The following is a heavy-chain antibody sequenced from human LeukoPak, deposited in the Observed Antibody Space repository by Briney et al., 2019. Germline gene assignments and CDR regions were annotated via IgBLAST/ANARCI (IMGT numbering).Heavy chain of an antibody. CDR3: ARYWGSSGPYYFDY. CDR1: GYTFTSYG. V-gene: IGHV1-18*01. CDR2: ISTYNGNT. Sequence: ASVKVSCKASGYTFTSYGISWVRQAPGQGLEWMGWISTYNGNTNYAQKLQGRVTMTTDTSTSTAYMELRSLRSDDTAVYYCARYWGSSGPYYFDYWGQGTLVTVSS. J-gene: IGHJ4*02. D-gene: IGHD3-22*01.